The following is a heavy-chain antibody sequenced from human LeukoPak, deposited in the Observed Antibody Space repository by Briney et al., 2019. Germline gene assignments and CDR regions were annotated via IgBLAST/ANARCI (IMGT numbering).Heavy chain of an antibody. CDR2: IYTSGST. CDR1: GGSISSYY. J-gene: IGHJ4*02. V-gene: IGHV4-4*07. Sequence: PSETLSLTCTVSGGSISSYYWSWIRQPAGKGLEWIGRIYTSGSTNYNPSLKSRVTMSVDTSKNQFSLKLSSVNAADTAVYYCARGYSSSWSRYDFDYWGQGTLVTVSS. D-gene: IGHD6-13*01. CDR3: ARGYSSSWSRYDFDY.